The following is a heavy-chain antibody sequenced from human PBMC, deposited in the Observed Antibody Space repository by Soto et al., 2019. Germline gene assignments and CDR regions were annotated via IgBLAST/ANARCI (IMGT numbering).Heavy chain of an antibody. CDR3: AKVLVVWSGSYLHGMDV. CDR1: GFTFSSYA. Sequence: GGSLRLSCAASGFTFSSYAMSWVRQAPGKGLEWVSAISGSGGSTYYADSVKGRFTISRDNSKNTLYLQMNSLRAEDTAVYYCAKVLVVWSGSYLHGMDVWGQGTTVTVSS. J-gene: IGHJ6*02. D-gene: IGHD1-26*01. CDR2: ISGSGGST. V-gene: IGHV3-23*01.